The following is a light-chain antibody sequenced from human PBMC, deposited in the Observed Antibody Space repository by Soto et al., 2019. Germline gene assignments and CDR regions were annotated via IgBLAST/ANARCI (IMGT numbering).Light chain of an antibody. Sequence: QSVLTQPPSASGTPGQRVTISCSGSNSNIGSNTVNWYQQLPGTAPKLLIYSNNKQPSGGPGRFSDSKAGTSASLAISGLHSEDEADYYCASWDDSLNGVVFGGGTKLTVL. V-gene: IGLV1-44*01. J-gene: IGLJ2*01. CDR1: NSNIGSNT. CDR3: ASWDDSLNGVV. CDR2: SNN.